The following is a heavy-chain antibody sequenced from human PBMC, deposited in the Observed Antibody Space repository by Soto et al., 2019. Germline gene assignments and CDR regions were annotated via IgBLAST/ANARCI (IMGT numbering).Heavy chain of an antibody. CDR2: IIPISGTA. J-gene: IGHJ6*02. D-gene: IGHD2-2*01. Sequence: QVQLVQSGAEVTKPGYSVKVSCKASGGTFSSYAISWVRQAPGQGLEWMGGIIPISGTANYAQKFQGRVTIPADESTSTAYMELSSLRSEDTAVYYCARSQGSSTSLEIYYYYYYGMDVWGQGTTVTVSS. CDR1: GGTFSSYA. V-gene: IGHV1-69*01. CDR3: ARSQGSSTSLEIYYYYYYGMDV.